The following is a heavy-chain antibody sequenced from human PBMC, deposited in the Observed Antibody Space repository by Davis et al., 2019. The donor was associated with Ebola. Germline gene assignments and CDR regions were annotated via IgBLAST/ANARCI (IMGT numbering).Heavy chain of an antibody. V-gene: IGHV4-30-4*01. D-gene: IGHD5-24*01. CDR3: AIARGPYNWFDP. CDR1: GDSISSGAFY. Sequence: SETLSLTCTVSGDSISSGAFYWSWIRQHPGKGLDRIGYIYYSGSTYYNPSHKSRVTISVDTSKNQFSLKLSYVTAADTAVYYCAIARGPYNWFDPWGQGTLVTVSS. J-gene: IGHJ5*02. CDR2: IYYSGST.